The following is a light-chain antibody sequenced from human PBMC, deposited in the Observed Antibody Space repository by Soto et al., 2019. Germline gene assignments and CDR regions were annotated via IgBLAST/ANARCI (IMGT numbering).Light chain of an antibody. CDR2: KAS. V-gene: IGKV1-5*03. CDR1: QTVSSW. Sequence: DIKMSVSPSTLSRSVGGIITITYRASQTVSSWLAWYQQKPGKAPKLLIYKASTLKSGVPSRFSGSGSGTEFTLTISSLQPDDFATYYCQHYNSYSEAFGQGTKVDIK. J-gene: IGKJ1*01. CDR3: QHYNSYSEA.